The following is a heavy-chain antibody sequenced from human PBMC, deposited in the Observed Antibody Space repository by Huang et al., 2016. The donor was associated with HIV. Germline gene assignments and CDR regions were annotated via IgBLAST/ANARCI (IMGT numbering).Heavy chain of an antibody. V-gene: IGHV1-18*01. CDR1: GYTFSSFG. Sequence: QVQLVQSGAEVKKPGASVKVSCKASGYTFSSFGISWVRQAPGQGVEWVGWSSVYNGNTKFAQKFQGRLTMTTDTSTSTAYMELRSLRSDDTAVYYCARGGGIQLWLLGYYYMDVWGNGTTVTVSS. J-gene: IGHJ6*03. CDR2: SSVYNGNT. D-gene: IGHD5-18*01. CDR3: ARGGGIQLWLLGYYYMDV.